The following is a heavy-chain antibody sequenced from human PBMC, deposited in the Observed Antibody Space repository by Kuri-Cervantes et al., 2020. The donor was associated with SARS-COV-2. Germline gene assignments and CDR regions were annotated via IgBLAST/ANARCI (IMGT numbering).Heavy chain of an antibody. V-gene: IGHV3-30*03. CDR1: GFTFSSYG. CDR2: ISYDGSNK. CDR3: ARDGDIVVVREGFDY. Sequence: GGSLRLSCAASGFTFSSYGMHWVRQAPGKGLEWVAVISYDGSNKYYADSVKGRFTISRDNSKNTLYLQMNSLRAEDTAVYYCARDGDIVVVREGFDYWGQGTLVTVSS. J-gene: IGHJ4*02. D-gene: IGHD2-2*01.